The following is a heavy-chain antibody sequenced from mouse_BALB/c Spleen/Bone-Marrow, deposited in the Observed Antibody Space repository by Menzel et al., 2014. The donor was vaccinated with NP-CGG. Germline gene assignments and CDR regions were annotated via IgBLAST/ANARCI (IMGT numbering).Heavy chain of an antibody. CDR1: GFNIKDTY. V-gene: IGHV14-3*02. CDR2: IDPANGNT. CDR3: ARYRLGTYFDY. J-gene: IGHJ2*01. D-gene: IGHD2-14*01. Sequence: EVQRVESGAELVKPGASVKLSCTASGFNIKDTYIHWVKQRPEQGLEWIGRIDPANGNTKYDPKFQGKATITADTSSNTAYLQLSSLTSEDTAVYYCARYRLGTYFDYWGQGTTLTVSS.